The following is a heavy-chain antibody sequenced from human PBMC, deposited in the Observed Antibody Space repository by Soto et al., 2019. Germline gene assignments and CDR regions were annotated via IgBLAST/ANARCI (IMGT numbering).Heavy chain of an antibody. Sequence: SETLSLTCTVSGGSISSSSYYWGWIRQPPGKGLEWIGSIYYSGSTYYNPSLKSRVTISVDTSKNQFSLKLSSVTAADTAVYYCARLGTTVTTFWGQGTLVTVSS. CDR2: IYYSGST. J-gene: IGHJ4*02. CDR1: GGSISSSSYY. V-gene: IGHV4-39*01. D-gene: IGHD4-17*01. CDR3: ARLGTTVTTF.